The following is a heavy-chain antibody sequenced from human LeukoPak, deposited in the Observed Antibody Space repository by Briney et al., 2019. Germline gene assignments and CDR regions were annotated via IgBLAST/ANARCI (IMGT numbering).Heavy chain of an antibody. D-gene: IGHD2-15*01. J-gene: IGHJ5*02. CDR1: GFIFSNYG. CDR2: IWYDGSNK. V-gene: IGHV3-33*01. Sequence: GGSLRLSCAASGFIFSNYGMHWVRQAPGKGLEWVAVIWYDGSNKYYADSVKGRFTISRDNSKNSLSLQMNSLRAEDTAVYYCARAGQAARAAGLNFDPWSQGTLVTVSS. CDR3: ARAGQAARAAGLNFDP.